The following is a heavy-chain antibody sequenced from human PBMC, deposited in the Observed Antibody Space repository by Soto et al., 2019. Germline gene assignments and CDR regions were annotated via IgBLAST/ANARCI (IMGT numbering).Heavy chain of an antibody. J-gene: IGHJ4*02. CDR1: GFNFRNAW. V-gene: IGHV3-15*07. CDR3: AAMKTY. D-gene: IGHD3-16*01. Sequence: GGALRLSCAASGFNFRNAWMNWVRQAPGKGLEWVGRIKSETDGGTTDYAAPVKGRFTISRDDSKSTLFLQMNSLKTEDTGVYYCAAMKTYWGQGTPVTVSS. CDR2: IKSETDGGTT.